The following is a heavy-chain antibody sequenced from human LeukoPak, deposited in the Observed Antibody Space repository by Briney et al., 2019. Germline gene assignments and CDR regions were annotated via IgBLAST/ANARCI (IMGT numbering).Heavy chain of an antibody. CDR2: INSEGRDT. CDR1: GFTFTSYC. V-gene: IGHV3-74*01. CDR3: IRSGGDGNWGY. J-gene: IGHJ4*02. Sequence: GGSLRLSCAASGFTFTSYCMHLVRQPPRKGLLWVSQINSEGRDTSYADSVKGRFTISRDNAKNTLYLQLNSLRAEDTAVYYCIRSGGDGNWGYWGQGTLVTVSS. D-gene: IGHD2-21*02.